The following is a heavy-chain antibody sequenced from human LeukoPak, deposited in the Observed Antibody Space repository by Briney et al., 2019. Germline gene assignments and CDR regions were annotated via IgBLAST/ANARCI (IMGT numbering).Heavy chain of an antibody. CDR3: ASASGYDSSGSPFDY. Sequence: ASVTVSCKASVYTFTRYGISWVRPAPGQGLEWMGWISAYNGNTHYAQKLQGRVTMTTDTSTSTAYMELRSLRSDDTAVYYCASASGYDSSGSPFDYWGQGTLVTVSS. D-gene: IGHD3-22*01. CDR2: ISAYNGNT. CDR1: VYTFTRYG. J-gene: IGHJ4*02. V-gene: IGHV1-18*01.